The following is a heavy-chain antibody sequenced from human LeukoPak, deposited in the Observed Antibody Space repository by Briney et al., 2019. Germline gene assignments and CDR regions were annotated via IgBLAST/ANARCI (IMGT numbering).Heavy chain of an antibody. D-gene: IGHD1-26*01. V-gene: IGHV4-39*01. CDR3: ASLRERSYYARGFDY. CDR1: GGSISSGPYY. Sequence: SETLSLTCTVSGGSISSGPYYWGWIRQPPGKGLEWIGSIYYSGSTYYIPSLKSRVTISVDTSKNQFSLKLSSVTAADTAVYYCASLRERSYYARGFDYWGQGTLVTVSS. CDR2: IYYSGST. J-gene: IGHJ4*02.